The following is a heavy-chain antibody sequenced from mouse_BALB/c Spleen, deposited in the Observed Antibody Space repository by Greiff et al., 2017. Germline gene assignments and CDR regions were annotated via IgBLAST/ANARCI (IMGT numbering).Heavy chain of an antibody. V-gene: IGHV14-4*02. D-gene: IGHD4-1*01. Sequence: EVQLQQSGAELVRSGASVKLSCTASGFNIKDYYMHWVKQRPEQGLEWIGWIDPENGDTEYAPKFQGKATMTADTSSNTAYLQLSSLTSEDTAVYYCNAGGTGTIAYWGQGSRGTVSA. CDR3: NAGGTGTIAY. CDR2: IDPENGDT. J-gene: IGHJ3*01. CDR1: GFNIKDYY.